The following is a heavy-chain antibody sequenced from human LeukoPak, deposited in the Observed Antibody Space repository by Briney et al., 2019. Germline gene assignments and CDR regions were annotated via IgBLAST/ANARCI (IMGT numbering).Heavy chain of an antibody. D-gene: IGHD5-18*01. CDR1: GFTFGSYG. V-gene: IGHV3-33*01. CDR2: IWYDGSNK. CDR3: AREVIRQPQLDY. Sequence: GGSLRLSCAASGFTFGSYGMHWVRQAPGKGLEWVAVIWYDGSNKYYADSVKGRVTISRDNAKNSLYLQMNSLRAEDTAVYYCAREVIRQPQLDYWGQGTLVTVSS. J-gene: IGHJ4*02.